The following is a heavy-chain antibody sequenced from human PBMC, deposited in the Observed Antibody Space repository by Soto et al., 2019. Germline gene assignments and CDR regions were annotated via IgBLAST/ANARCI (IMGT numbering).Heavy chain of an antibody. CDR2: IWFDGSNK. J-gene: IGHJ4*02. D-gene: IGHD6-6*01. CDR3: ARDLARGCLPDY. Sequence: GGSLRLSCAASGFTFSSYDMHWVRQAPGKGLEWVAVIWFDGSNKYYADSGKGPFTISRDNSKNTRYLQMNSLRAEDTAVYYCARDLARGCLPDYWGQGTPVTVSS. V-gene: IGHV3-33*01. CDR1: GFTFSSYD.